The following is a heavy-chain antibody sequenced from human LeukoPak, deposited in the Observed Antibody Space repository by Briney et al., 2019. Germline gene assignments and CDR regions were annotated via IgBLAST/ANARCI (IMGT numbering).Heavy chain of an antibody. V-gene: IGHV1-69*04. CDR2: IIPILGIA. Sequence: GASVTVSCKASGGTFSSYAISWVRQAPGQGLEWMGRIIPILGIANYAQKFQGRVTITADKSTSTAYMELSSLRSEDTAVYYCARDASYYDSSGYLVDFDYWGQGTLVTVSS. CDR1: GGTFSSYA. CDR3: ARDASYYDSSGYLVDFDY. D-gene: IGHD3-22*01. J-gene: IGHJ4*02.